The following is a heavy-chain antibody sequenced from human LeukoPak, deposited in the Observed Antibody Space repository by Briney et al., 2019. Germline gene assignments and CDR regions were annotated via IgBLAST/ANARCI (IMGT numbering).Heavy chain of an antibody. Sequence: GGSLRLSCAASGFTFSWYAMSWVRQAPEKGLEWVSTISVSGGSTYYADSVKGRFTISRDNSKNTLYLQMNSLRAEDTAVYYCAREFRQWAFDIWGQGTMVTVSS. CDR2: ISVSGGST. D-gene: IGHD6-19*01. CDR3: AREFRQWAFDI. V-gene: IGHV3-23*01. J-gene: IGHJ3*02. CDR1: GFTFSWYA.